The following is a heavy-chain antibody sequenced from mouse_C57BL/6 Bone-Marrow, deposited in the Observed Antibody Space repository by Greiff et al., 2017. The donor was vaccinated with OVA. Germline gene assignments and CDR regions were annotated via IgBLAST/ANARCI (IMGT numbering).Heavy chain of an antibody. CDR1: GYSFTSYY. CDR3: ARSRRYYFDY. J-gene: IGHJ2*01. V-gene: IGHV1-66*01. Sequence: VKLVESGPELVKPGASVKISCKASGYSFTSYYIHWVKQRPGQGLEWIGWIYPGSGNTKYNEKFKGKATLTADTSSSTAYMQLSSLTSEDSAVYYCARSRRYYFDYWGQGTTLTVSS. CDR2: IYPGSGNT.